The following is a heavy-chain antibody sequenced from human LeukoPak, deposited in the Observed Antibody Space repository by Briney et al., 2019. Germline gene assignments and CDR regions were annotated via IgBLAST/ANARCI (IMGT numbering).Heavy chain of an antibody. J-gene: IGHJ3*02. CDR2: IYYSGST. D-gene: IGHD5-24*01. V-gene: IGHV4-59*08. CDR1: GGSISSYY. Sequence: SGTLSLTCTVSGGSISSYYWSWIRQPPGKGLEWIGYIYYSGSTNYNPSLKSRVTISVDTSKNQFSLKLSSVTAADTAVYYCARLEVATHVRGAFDIWGQGTMVTVSS. CDR3: ARLEVATHVRGAFDI.